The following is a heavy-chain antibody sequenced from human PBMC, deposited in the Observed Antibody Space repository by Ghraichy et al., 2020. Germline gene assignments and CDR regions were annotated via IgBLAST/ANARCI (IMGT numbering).Heavy chain of an antibody. Sequence: SETLSLTCAVSGGSISSSNWWSWVRQPPGKGLEWIGEIYHSGSTNYNPSLKSRVTISVDKSKNQFSLKLSSVTAADTAVYYCARDSLGYPNWFDPWGQGTLVTVSS. V-gene: IGHV4-4*02. CDR3: ARDSLGYPNWFDP. CDR1: GGSISSSNW. CDR2: IYHSGST. D-gene: IGHD3-16*01. J-gene: IGHJ5*02.